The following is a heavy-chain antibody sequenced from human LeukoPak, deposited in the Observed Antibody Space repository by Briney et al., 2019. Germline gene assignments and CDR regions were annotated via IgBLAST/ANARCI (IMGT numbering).Heavy chain of an antibody. CDR3: ARGFRRGYSYGYNFDY. CDR2: ISSSGSTI. Sequence: GGSLRLSCTASGFTFSDYYMSWIRQAPGKGLEWVSYISSSGSTIYYADSGKGRFTISRDNAKNSLYLQMNSLRAEDTAVYYCARGFRRGYSYGYNFDYWGQGTLVTVSS. D-gene: IGHD5-18*01. V-gene: IGHV3-11*04. J-gene: IGHJ4*02. CDR1: GFTFSDYY.